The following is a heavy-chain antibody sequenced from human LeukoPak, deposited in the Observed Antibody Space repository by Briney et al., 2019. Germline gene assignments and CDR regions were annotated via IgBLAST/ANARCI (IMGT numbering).Heavy chain of an antibody. CDR2: IVGSGGNT. CDR3: AKDGSGSYQID. Sequence: GGSLRLSCAASGLTFSSYGMNWVRQAPGKGLEWVSAIVGSGGNTYYADSVKGRFTISRDSSKNTLYLQMNSLRAEDTAVYYCAKDGSGSYQIDWGQGTLVTVSS. J-gene: IGHJ4*02. V-gene: IGHV3-23*01. CDR1: GLTFSSYG. D-gene: IGHD3-10*01.